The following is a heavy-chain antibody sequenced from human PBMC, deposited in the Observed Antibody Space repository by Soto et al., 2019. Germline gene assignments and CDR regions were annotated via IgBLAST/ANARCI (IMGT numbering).Heavy chain of an antibody. CDR2: IWYDGSNK. D-gene: IGHD6-13*01. V-gene: IGHV3-33*01. Sequence: GGSLRLSCAASGFTFSSYGMHWVRQAPGKGLEWVAVIWYDGSNKYYADSVKGRFTISRDNSKNTLYLQMNSLRAEDTAVYYCARDGSPSFYSSSWYVPRGMDVWGQGTTVTVSS. J-gene: IGHJ6*02. CDR3: ARDGSPSFYSSSWYVPRGMDV. CDR1: GFTFSSYG.